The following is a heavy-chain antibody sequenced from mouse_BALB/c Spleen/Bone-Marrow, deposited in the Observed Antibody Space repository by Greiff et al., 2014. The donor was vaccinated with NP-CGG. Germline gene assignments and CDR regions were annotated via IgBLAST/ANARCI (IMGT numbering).Heavy chain of an antibody. J-gene: IGHJ2*01. Sequence: VKLMESGAELVRPGASVKLSCKASGYTFTGYWVNWGKQRPGQGLEWIGMIDPSDSETHYNEMFKEKATLTVDKSSSTVYMQFSVLTSEDSAVYYCVRKYGKGGDYWGQGTTLTVSS. CDR1: GYTFTGYW. D-gene: IGHD2-10*02. CDR2: IDPSDSET. V-gene: IGHV1-61*01. CDR3: VRKYGKGGDY.